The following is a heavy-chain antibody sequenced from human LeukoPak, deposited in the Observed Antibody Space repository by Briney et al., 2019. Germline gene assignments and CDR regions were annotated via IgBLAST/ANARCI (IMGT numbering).Heavy chain of an antibody. CDR2: FDPEDGET. D-gene: IGHD2-2*01. CDR1: GYTLTELF. J-gene: IGHJ4*02. Sequence: ASVKVSCKVSGYTLTELFMHWVRQAPGKGLEWMGGFDPEDGETIYAQKFQGRVTMTEDTSTDTAYMELSSLRSEDTAVYYCATAAVPAARKDYWGQGTLVTVSS. V-gene: IGHV1-24*01. CDR3: ATAAVPAARKDY.